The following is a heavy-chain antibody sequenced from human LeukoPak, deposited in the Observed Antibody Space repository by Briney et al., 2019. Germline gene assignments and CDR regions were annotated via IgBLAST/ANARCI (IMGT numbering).Heavy chain of an antibody. CDR2: INPNSGGT. Sequence: ASVKVSCXASGYTFTGYYMHWVRQAPGQGLEWMGWINPNSGGTNYAQKFQGRVTMTRDTSISTAYMELSRLRSDDTAVYYRARDTPIAAAGCWGQGTLVTVSS. V-gene: IGHV1-2*02. CDR1: GYTFTGYY. D-gene: IGHD6-13*01. CDR3: ARDTPIAAAGC. J-gene: IGHJ4*02.